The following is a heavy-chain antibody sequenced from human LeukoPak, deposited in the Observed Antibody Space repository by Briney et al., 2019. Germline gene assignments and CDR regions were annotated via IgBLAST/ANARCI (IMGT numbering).Heavy chain of an antibody. D-gene: IGHD1-7*01. CDR2: INPNSGGT. J-gene: IGHJ6*03. Sequence: ASVKVSCKASGYTFTGYYIHWVRQAPGQGLEWMGWINPNSGGTNFAQKFQGRVTQTRDTSTSTAYMELSRLRSDDTAVYFCARRGWNYVGAYYFMDVWGKGTAITVSS. V-gene: IGHV1-2*02. CDR1: GYTFTGYY. CDR3: ARRGWNYVGAYYFMDV.